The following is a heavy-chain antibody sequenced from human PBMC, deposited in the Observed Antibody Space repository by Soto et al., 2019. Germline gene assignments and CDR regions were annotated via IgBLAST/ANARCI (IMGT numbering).Heavy chain of an antibody. CDR1: GTALSGLP. CDR2: LAFEEDER. D-gene: IGHD2-21*02. V-gene: IGHV1-24*01. J-gene: IGHJ4*02. CDR3: AAGVTSFDY. Sequence: QVQLIQYGAEVKKPGASVKVSCKVSGTALSGLPMHWVRQAPGKGLEWMASLAFEEDERIFAQGFQGRVTMTEDTSTDTAYMELSSLKSEDTAMYYCAAGVTSFDYWGQGTLVTVSS.